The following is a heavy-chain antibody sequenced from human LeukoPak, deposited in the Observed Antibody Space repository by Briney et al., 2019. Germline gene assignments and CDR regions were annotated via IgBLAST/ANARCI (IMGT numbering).Heavy chain of an antibody. CDR3: ARHECSSTSCQGWFDP. V-gene: IGHV5-10-1*01. Sequence: GESLKISCKGSGYSFTSYWIGWVRQMPGKGLEWMGRIDPSGSYTNYSPSFQGHVTISADKSISTAYLQWSSLKASDTAMYYCARHECSSTSCQGWFDPWGQGTLVTVSS. CDR2: IDPSGSYT. D-gene: IGHD2-2*01. J-gene: IGHJ5*02. CDR1: GYSFTSYW.